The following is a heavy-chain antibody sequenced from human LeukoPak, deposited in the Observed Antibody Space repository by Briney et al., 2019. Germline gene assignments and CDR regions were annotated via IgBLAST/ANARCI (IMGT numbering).Heavy chain of an antibody. D-gene: IGHD6-19*01. V-gene: IGHV4-30-2*01. CDR2: IYHSGST. Sequence: PSQTLSLTCTVSGGSISSGGYYWSWIRQPPGKGLEWIGYIYHSGSTYYNPSLKSRVTISVDRSKNQFSLKLSSVTAADTAVYYCAREYTLYRSGWFLDYWGQGTLVTVSS. CDR1: GGSISSGGYY. J-gene: IGHJ4*02. CDR3: AREYTLYRSGWFLDY.